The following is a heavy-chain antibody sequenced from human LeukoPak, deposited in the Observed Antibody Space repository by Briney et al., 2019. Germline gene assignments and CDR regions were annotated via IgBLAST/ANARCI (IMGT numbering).Heavy chain of an antibody. V-gene: IGHV4-59*08. Sequence: SETLSLTCTVSGGSISSYYWSWIRQPPGKGLEWIGYIYYSGSTNYNPSLKSRVTISLDTSKNQFSLKLSSVTAADTAVYYCARSGSYAAAGDYWGQGTLVTVSS. CDR1: GGSISSYY. D-gene: IGHD2-15*01. J-gene: IGHJ4*02. CDR3: ARSGSYAAAGDY. CDR2: IYYSGST.